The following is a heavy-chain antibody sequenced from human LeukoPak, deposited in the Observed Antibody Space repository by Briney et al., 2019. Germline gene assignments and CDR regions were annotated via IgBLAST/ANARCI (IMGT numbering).Heavy chain of an antibody. CDR2: ISAYNGNT. D-gene: IGHD3-3*01. CDR1: GYTFTSYG. CDR3: ARDRSGYSVVRLRIMDY. V-gene: IGHV1-18*01. Sequence: ASVKVSCKASGYTFTSYGISWVRQAPGQGLEWMGWISAYNGNTDFAQKFQGRVTMTTDTSTNTAYMELRSLRSDDTAVYYCARDRSGYSVVRLRIMDYWGQGTLVTVSS. J-gene: IGHJ4*02.